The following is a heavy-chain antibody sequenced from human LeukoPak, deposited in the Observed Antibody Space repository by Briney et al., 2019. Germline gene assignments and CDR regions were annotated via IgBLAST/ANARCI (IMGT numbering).Heavy chain of an antibody. Sequence: GGSLRLSCAASGFTFSSYAMSWVRQAPGKGLDWVSAISGSGGRTYYADTVKGRFTISRDNSKNTLYLQMNSLRAEDTAVYYCAKDRGSGYYFPVYYFDYWGQGTLVTVSS. CDR3: AKDRGSGYYFPVYYFDY. V-gene: IGHV3-23*01. J-gene: IGHJ4*02. D-gene: IGHD2/OR15-2a*01. CDR1: GFTFSSYA. CDR2: ISGSGGRT.